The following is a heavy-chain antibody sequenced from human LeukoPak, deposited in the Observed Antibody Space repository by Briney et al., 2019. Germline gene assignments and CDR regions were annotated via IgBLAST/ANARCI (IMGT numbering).Heavy chain of an antibody. J-gene: IGHJ4*02. V-gene: IGHV5-51*01. Sequence: GESLKISCKGSGYSFTSYWIGWARQMPGKGLEWMGIIYPGDSDTRYSPSFQGQVTISADKSISTAYLQWSSLKASDTAMYYCARRGLSAAAGTPFDYWGQGTLVTVSS. CDR2: IYPGDSDT. CDR1: GYSFTSYW. D-gene: IGHD6-13*01. CDR3: ARRGLSAAAGTPFDY.